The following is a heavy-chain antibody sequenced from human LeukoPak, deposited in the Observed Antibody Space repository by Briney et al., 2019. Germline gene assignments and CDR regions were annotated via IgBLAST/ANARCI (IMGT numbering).Heavy chain of an antibody. J-gene: IGHJ5*02. CDR3: ARGTGQLLSWFDP. Sequence: GGSLRLSCAASGFTFSSYSMNWVRQAPGKGLEWVSSISSSSSYICYADSVKGRFTISRDNAKNSLYLQMNSLRAEDTAVYYCARGTGQLLSWFDPWGQGTLVTVSS. CDR2: ISSSSSYI. V-gene: IGHV3-21*01. D-gene: IGHD2-2*01. CDR1: GFTFSSYS.